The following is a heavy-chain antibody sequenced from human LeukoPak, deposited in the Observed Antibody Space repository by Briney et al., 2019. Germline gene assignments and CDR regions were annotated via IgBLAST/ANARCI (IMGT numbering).Heavy chain of an antibody. J-gene: IGHJ4*02. CDR2: ISAYNGNT. Sequence: ASVKVSCKASGYTFTSCGISWVRQAPGQWLEWMGWISAYNGNTNYAQKLQGRVTMTTDTSTSTAYMELRSLRSDDTAVYYCARDLGIAVATAFDYWGQGTLVTVSS. D-gene: IGHD6-19*01. CDR3: ARDLGIAVATAFDY. CDR1: GYTFTSCG. V-gene: IGHV1-18*01.